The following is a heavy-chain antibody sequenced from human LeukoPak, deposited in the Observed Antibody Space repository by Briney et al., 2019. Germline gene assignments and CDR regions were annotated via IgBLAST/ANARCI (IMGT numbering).Heavy chain of an antibody. CDR1: GFTFSIYE. Sequence: QPGGSLRLSCVASGFTFSIYEMNWVRQAPGKGLEWVSYISSGGSFIDYADSVKGRFTISRDNAKNSLYLQMNSLRAEGTAVYYCARDYSGSDDCYFDYWGQGTLVTVSS. J-gene: IGHJ4*02. CDR3: ARDYSGSDDCYFDY. CDR2: ISSGGSFI. D-gene: IGHD1-26*01. V-gene: IGHV3-48*03.